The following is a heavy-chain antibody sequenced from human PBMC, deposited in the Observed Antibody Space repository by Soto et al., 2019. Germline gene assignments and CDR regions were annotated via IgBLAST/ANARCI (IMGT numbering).Heavy chain of an antibody. V-gene: IGHV1-69*06. D-gene: IGHD5-12*01. CDR3: ARARPLVEGATDYYYGMDV. Sequence: QVQLVQSGAEVKKPGSSVKVSCKASGGTFSSYAISWVRQAPGQGLEWMGGIIPIFGTANYAQKVQGRVTITADKSTSTAYMELSSLRSEDTAVYYCARARPLVEGATDYYYGMDVWGQGTTVTVSS. CDR2: IIPIFGTA. CDR1: GGTFSSYA. J-gene: IGHJ6*02.